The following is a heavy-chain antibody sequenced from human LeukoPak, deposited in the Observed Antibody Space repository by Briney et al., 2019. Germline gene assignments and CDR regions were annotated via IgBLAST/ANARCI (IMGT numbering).Heavy chain of an antibody. J-gene: IGHJ4*02. CDR3: ARDPTTVVTLPYYFDF. V-gene: IGHV4-34*01. CDR1: GGSFTGYH. Sequence: SETLSLTCAVYGGSFTGYHWNWIRQTPRRGLEWIGEINHRGSTHYNPSLESRVTISVDTSKKQFSLKLSSVTAADTGVYYCARDPTTVVTLPYYFDFWGQGTQVTVSS. CDR2: INHRGST. D-gene: IGHD4-23*01.